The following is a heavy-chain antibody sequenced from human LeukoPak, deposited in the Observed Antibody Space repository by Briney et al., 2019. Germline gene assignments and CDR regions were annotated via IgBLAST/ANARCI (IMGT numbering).Heavy chain of an antibody. V-gene: IGHV3-23*01. Sequence: GGSLRLSCAASGFPFSSYSMHWVRQAPGKGLEWVSAISGSGGSTYYADSVKGRFTISRDNSKNTLYLQMNSLRAEDTAVYYCAKDYDILTGYYKSWYFDYWGQGTLVTVSS. CDR2: ISGSGGST. J-gene: IGHJ4*02. CDR1: GFPFSSYS. CDR3: AKDYDILTGYYKSWYFDY. D-gene: IGHD3-9*01.